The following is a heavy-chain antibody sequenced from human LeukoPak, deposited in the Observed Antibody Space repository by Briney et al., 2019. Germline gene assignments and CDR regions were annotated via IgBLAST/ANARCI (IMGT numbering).Heavy chain of an antibody. Sequence: GSSVKVSRKASGGTFSSYAISWVRQAPGQGLEWMGGIIPIFGTANYAQKFQGRVTITADESTSTAYMELSSLRSEDTAVYYCARGYGYCSSTSCSLFDYWGQGTLVTVSS. CDR3: ARGYGYCSSTSCSLFDY. D-gene: IGHD2-2*03. V-gene: IGHV1-69*01. CDR1: GGTFSSYA. J-gene: IGHJ4*02. CDR2: IIPIFGTA.